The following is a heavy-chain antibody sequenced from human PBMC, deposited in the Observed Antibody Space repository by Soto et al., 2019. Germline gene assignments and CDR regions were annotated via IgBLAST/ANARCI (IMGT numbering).Heavy chain of an antibody. Sequence: PGGSLRLSCVASGFSFSTYWMKWVRQAPGKGLETVANIKGDGSEKTYVDSVKGQFTISRDNAKNSLYLEMDSLRAEDMAVYYCARNRGWDTLDYWGQGT. J-gene: IGHJ4*02. D-gene: IGHD6-19*01. CDR3: ARNRGWDTLDY. CDR1: GFSFSTYW. CDR2: IKGDGSEK. V-gene: IGHV3-7*01.